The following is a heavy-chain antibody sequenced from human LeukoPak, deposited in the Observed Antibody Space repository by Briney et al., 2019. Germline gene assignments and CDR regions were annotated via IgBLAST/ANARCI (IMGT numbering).Heavy chain of an antibody. V-gene: IGHV3-48*02. J-gene: IGHJ4*02. Sequence: GGSLRLSCAASGFTFSSYSMNWVCQAPGKGLEWVSYISSSSTIYYADSVKGRFTISRDNAKNSLYLQMNSLRDEDTAVYYCARVMSLLWIDYWGQGTLVTVSS. CDR1: GFTFSSYS. CDR3: ARVMSLLWIDY. D-gene: IGHD2-2*01. CDR2: ISSSSTI.